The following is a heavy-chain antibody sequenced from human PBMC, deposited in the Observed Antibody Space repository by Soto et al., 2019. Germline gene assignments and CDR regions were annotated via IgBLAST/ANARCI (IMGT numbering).Heavy chain of an antibody. CDR2: MHYSGAT. Sequence: ASETLSLTCTASGGSSSSSTYSWGWIRQPPGKGLEWIGSMHYSGATYYNPSLKSRVSISVDTSKSQFSLKLTFVTAADTAAYFCARQGSNSSRRLSWFDPWGPGTLLTVSS. CDR3: ARQGSNSSRRLSWFDP. CDR1: GGSSSSSTYS. D-gene: IGHD3-16*01. J-gene: IGHJ5*02. V-gene: IGHV4-39*01.